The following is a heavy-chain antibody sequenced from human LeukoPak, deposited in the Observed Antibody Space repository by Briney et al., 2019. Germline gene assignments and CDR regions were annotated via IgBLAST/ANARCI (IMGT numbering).Heavy chain of an antibody. Sequence: ASVKVSCKASGYTFTERGISWMRHVPGQGLEWMGWISATSGNTYYAETFQDRVTVTTDASTSTACMELRDLTVDDTAVYYCGKGSTGWSRDPWGQGTLVTVSS. V-gene: IGHV1-18*01. D-gene: IGHD6-19*01. CDR3: GKGSTGWSRDP. CDR2: ISATSGNT. CDR1: GYTFTERG. J-gene: IGHJ5*02.